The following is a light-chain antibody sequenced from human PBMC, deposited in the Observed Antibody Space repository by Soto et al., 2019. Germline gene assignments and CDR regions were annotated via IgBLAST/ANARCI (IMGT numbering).Light chain of an antibody. CDR3: QQRSNWPPVLT. CDR2: DAS. Sequence: EIVLTQSPGTLSLSPGERATLSCRASQSFNSIYLAWYQQKPGQAPRLLIYDASNRATGIPARFSGSGSGTDFTLTISSLEPEDFAVYYCQQRSNWPPVLTVGGGTKVDIK. V-gene: IGKV3-11*01. J-gene: IGKJ4*01. CDR1: QSFNSIY.